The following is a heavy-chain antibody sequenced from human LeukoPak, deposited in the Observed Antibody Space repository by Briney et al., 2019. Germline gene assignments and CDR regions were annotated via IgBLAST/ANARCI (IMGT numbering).Heavy chain of an antibody. Sequence: PGGSLRLSCAASGFTFSTYWVHWVRQAPGKGLVWVSRINPDGSRTDYADSVKGRFTISRDNAKNTLYLQMNCLRAEDTAVYFWARGLRGNRDYWGQGTLVTVSS. CDR2: INPDGSRT. D-gene: IGHD4-23*01. J-gene: IGHJ4*02. V-gene: IGHV3-74*01. CDR1: GFTFSTYW. CDR3: ARGLRGNRDY.